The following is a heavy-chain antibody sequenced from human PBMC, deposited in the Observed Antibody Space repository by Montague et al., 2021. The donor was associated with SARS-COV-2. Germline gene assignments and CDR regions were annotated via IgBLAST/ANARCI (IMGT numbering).Heavy chain of an antibody. Sequence: QSGAEVKKPGESLQISCKGSGYNFTSYRIVWVRQMPGKGLEWMGIIYPGGSDTRYSPSFQGQVTISADKSISTAYLQWSSLKASDTAMYYCARHNVEALYSSGWYDYYYYGMDVWGQGTTVTVSS. J-gene: IGHJ6*02. CDR3: ARHNVEALYSSGWYDYYYYGMDV. V-gene: IGHV5-51*01. CDR1: GYNFTSYR. D-gene: IGHD6-19*01. CDR2: IYPGGSDT.